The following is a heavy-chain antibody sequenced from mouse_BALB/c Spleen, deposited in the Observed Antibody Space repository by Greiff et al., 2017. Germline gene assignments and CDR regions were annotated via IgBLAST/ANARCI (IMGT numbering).Heavy chain of an antibody. CDR1: GYSITSDYA. CDR3: ARGGYYEGWYFDV. J-gene: IGHJ1*01. V-gene: IGHV3-2*02. CDR2: ISYSGST. D-gene: IGHD2-3*01. Sequence: EVQGVESGPGLVKPSQSLSLTCTVTGYSITSDYAWNWIRQFPGNKLEWMGYISYSGSTSYNPSLKSRISITRDTSKNQFFLQLNSVTTEDTATYYCARGGYYEGWYFDVWGAGTTVTVSS.